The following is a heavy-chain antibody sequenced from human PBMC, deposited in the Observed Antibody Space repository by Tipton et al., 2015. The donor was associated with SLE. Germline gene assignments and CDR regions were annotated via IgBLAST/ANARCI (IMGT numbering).Heavy chain of an antibody. D-gene: IGHD4-23*01. CDR3: ARGSVRADDY. J-gene: IGHJ4*02. CDR2: IYYSGST. V-gene: IGHV4-39*07. CDR1: GGSISSRGYY. Sequence: LVKPSETLSLTCTVSGGSISSRGYYWSWIRQPPGKGLEWIGSIYYSGSTYYNPSLKSRVTISVDTSKNQFSLRLSSVTAADTAVYYCARGSVRADDYWGQGTLVTVSS.